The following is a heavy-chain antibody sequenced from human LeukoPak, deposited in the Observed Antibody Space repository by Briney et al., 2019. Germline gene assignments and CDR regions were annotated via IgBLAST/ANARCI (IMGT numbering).Heavy chain of an antibody. D-gene: IGHD5-18*01. V-gene: IGHV3-30*18. CDR1: GFTFDDYG. Sequence: GGSLRLSCAASGFTFDDYGMSWVRQAPGKGLEWVAVISYDGSNKYYADSVKGRFTISRDNPKNTLYLQMNSLRAEDTAVYYCAKGGGYSYGSPLDYWGQGTLVTVSS. CDR2: ISYDGSNK. J-gene: IGHJ4*02. CDR3: AKGGGYSYGSPLDY.